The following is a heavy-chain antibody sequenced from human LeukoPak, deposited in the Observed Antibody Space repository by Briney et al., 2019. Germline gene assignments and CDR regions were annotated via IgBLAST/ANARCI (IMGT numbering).Heavy chain of an antibody. D-gene: IGHD5-18*01. CDR3: ARRSQTQIQLWLGQNGMDV. CDR1: GFTFSDYY. J-gene: IGHJ6*02. Sequence: GGSLRLSCAASGFTFSDYYMSWIRQAPGKGLEWVSYISSSGSTIYYADSVKGRFTISRDNAKNSLYLQMNSLRAEDTAVYYFARRSQTQIQLWLGQNGMDVWGQGTTVTVSS. CDR2: ISSSGSTI. V-gene: IGHV3-11*01.